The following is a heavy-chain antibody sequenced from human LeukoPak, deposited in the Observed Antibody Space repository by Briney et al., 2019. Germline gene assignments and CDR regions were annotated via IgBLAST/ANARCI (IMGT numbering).Heavy chain of an antibody. J-gene: IGHJ6*02. CDR2: INPNSGGT. D-gene: IGHD4-17*01. V-gene: IGHV1-2*06. Sequence: ASVTVSCTASGYTFTGYYMHWVRQAPGQGLEWMGRINPNSGGTNYAQKFQGRVTMTRDTSISTAYMELSRLRSDDTAVYYCARDSGDYGDYFFYYYYYGMDVWGQGTTVTVSS. CDR1: GYTFTGYY. CDR3: ARDSGDYGDYFFYYYYYGMDV.